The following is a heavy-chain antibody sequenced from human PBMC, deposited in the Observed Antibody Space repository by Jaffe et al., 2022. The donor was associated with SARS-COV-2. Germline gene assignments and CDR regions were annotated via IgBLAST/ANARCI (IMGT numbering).Heavy chain of an antibody. CDR2: ISYDGSDK. V-gene: IGHV3-30*18. CDR3: AKDLLRSPVIED. CDR1: GFTFSTYG. Sequence: QVQLVESGGGVVQPGRSLRLSCAASGFTFSTYGLHWVRQTPGKGLEWVAVISYDGSDKYYADSVKGRFTISRDNSKNTLYLQMNSLRAEDTAVYHCAKDLLRSPVIEDWGQGTLVTVSS. D-gene: IGHD2-21*01. J-gene: IGHJ4*02.